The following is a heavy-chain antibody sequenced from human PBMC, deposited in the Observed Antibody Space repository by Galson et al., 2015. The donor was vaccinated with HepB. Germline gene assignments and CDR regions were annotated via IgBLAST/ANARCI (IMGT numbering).Heavy chain of an antibody. CDR3: ARDGNWNYGSPVNWYFDL. V-gene: IGHV1-46*01. D-gene: IGHD1-7*01. J-gene: IGHJ2*01. CDR2: INPSGGST. CDR1: GYTFTSYY. Sequence: SVKVSCKASGYTFTSYYMHWVRQAPGQGLEWMGIINPSGGSTSYAQKFQGRVTMTRDTSTSTVYMELSSLRSEDTAVYYCARDGNWNYGSPVNWYFDLWGRGTLVTVSS.